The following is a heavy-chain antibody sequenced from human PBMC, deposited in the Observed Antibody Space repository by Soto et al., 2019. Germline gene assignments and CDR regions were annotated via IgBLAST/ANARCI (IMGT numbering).Heavy chain of an antibody. CDR2: IYYSGTT. D-gene: IGHD3-9*01. V-gene: IGHV4-39*01. CDR1: GGSISSSNYY. CDR3: ARGRTNYDILTVYFPAFRY. Sequence: SETLSLTCSVSGGSISSSNYYWGWIRQPPGRGLEWIGSIYYSGTTYFNPSLKSRVTISVDTSKNQFSLQLSSVTAADTAVYFCARGRTNYDILTVYFPAFRYWGQGTLVTVSS. J-gene: IGHJ4*02.